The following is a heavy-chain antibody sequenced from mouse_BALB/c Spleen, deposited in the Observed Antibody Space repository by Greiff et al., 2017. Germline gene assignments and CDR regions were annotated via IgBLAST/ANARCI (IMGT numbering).Heavy chain of an antibody. CDR1: GFTFSSYT. CDR3: ARQMSTATAWFAY. V-gene: IGHV5-12-2*01. CDR2: ISNGGGST. J-gene: IGHJ3*01. D-gene: IGHD1-2*01. Sequence: EVMLVESGGGLVQPGGSLKLSCAASGFTFSSYTMSWVRQTPEKRLEWVAYISNGGGSTYYPDTVKGRFTISRDNAKNTLYLQMSSLKSEDTAMYYCARQMSTATAWFAYWGQGTLVTVSA.